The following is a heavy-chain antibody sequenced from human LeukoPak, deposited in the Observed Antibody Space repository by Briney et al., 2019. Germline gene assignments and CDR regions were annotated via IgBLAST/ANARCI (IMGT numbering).Heavy chain of an antibody. CDR1: GFTFDDYA. CDR3: AKEYSGYDFDY. D-gene: IGHD5-12*01. CDR2: TSGSGVNS. V-gene: IGHV3-23*01. J-gene: IGHJ4*02. Sequence: GGSLRLSCAASGFTFDDYAMHWVRQAPGKGLEWVAATSGSGVNSSYADSVRGRFTISRDNSQNTLYLQMDSLRAEDTALYYCAKEYSGYDFDYWGQGTLVTVSS.